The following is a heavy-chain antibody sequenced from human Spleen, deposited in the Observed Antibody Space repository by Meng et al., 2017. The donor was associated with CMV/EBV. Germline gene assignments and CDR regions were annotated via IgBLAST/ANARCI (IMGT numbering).Heavy chain of an antibody. CDR1: GYTFTSYD. D-gene: IGHD3-22*01. Sequence: ASVKVSCKASGYTFTSYDINWVRQATGQGLEWMGWMNPNSGNTGYAQKFQGRVTMTRNTSISTAYMELRSLRSDDTAVYYCARDFYEYDNSGYYDDTFDIWGQGTMVTVSS. CDR2: MNPNSGNT. J-gene: IGHJ3*02. CDR3: ARDFYEYDNSGYYDDTFDI. V-gene: IGHV1-8*01.